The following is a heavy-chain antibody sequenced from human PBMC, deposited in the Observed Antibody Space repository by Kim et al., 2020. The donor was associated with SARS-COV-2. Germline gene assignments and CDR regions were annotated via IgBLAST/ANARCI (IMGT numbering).Heavy chain of an antibody. V-gene: IGHV4-39*01. J-gene: IGHJ5*02. D-gene: IGHD6-13*01. CDR3: ARGSSSWYHWFDP. Sequence: TPSLKSRVTISVDTSKNQFSLKLSSVTAADTAVYYCARGSSSWYHWFDPWGQGTLVTVSS.